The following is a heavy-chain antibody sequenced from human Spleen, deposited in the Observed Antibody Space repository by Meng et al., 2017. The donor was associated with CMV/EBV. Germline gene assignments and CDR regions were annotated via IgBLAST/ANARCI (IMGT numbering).Heavy chain of an antibody. CDR3: ARVGSSWSNDY. Sequence: GGSLRLSCAASGFPFSSYTMNWVRQAPGKGLEWVSSISSASVYIYHADSMKGRFTISRDNSKNSLCLQMNSLRAEDTAVYYCARVGSSWSNDYWGQGTLVTVSS. V-gene: IGHV3-21*01. J-gene: IGHJ4*02. D-gene: IGHD6-13*01. CDR2: ISSASVYI. CDR1: GFPFSSYT.